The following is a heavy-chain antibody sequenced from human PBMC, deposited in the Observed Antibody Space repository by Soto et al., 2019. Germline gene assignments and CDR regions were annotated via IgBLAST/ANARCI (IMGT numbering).Heavy chain of an antibody. V-gene: IGHV1-3*01. CDR2: INAGNGNT. D-gene: IGHD2-21*02. Sequence: QVQLVQSGAEAKKPGASVKVSCKASGYTFTSYAMHWVRQAPGQRLEWMGWINAGNGNTKYSQKLQGRVTITRDTSASAAYMELSSLRSEDTAVYYCARSIVVVTALYYWGQGTLVTVSS. J-gene: IGHJ4*02. CDR1: GYTFTSYA. CDR3: ARSIVVVTALYY.